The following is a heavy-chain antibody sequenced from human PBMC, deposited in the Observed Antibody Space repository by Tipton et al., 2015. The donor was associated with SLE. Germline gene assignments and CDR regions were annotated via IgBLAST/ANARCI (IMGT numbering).Heavy chain of an antibody. CDR3: ARDNRGAFDY. J-gene: IGHJ4*02. V-gene: IGHV3-9*01. D-gene: IGHD1-26*01. Sequence: SLRLSCAASGFTFEIYAMHWVRQSPGRGLEWVASISFNADGLNYADSVKGRFTISRDNAKNSLYLQMNSLRTEDTALYFCARDNRGAFDYWGQGTLVTVSS. CDR1: GFTFEIYA. CDR2: ISFNADGL.